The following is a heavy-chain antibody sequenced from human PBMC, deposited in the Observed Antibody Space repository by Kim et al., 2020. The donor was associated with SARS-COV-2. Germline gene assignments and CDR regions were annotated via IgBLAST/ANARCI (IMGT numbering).Heavy chain of an antibody. Sequence: GGSLRLSCAASGFTFSTYPMSWARQSPGKGLEWVSTISDSGVRTHYADSVKGRFTISRDNSRGTLFLQMDYLRAEDTAIYYCEASDYWGQGSLVTVSP. CDR2: ISDSGVRT. CDR3: EASDY. CDR1: GFTFSTYP. V-gene: IGHV3-23*01. J-gene: IGHJ4*02.